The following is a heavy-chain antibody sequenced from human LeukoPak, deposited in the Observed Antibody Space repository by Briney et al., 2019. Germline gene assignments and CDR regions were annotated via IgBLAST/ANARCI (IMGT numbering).Heavy chain of an antibody. J-gene: IGHJ5*02. CDR3: ARDYRIAAAGTDWFDP. Sequence: SVKVSCKASGGTFSSYAISWVRQAPGQGLEWMGGIIPILGTANYAQKFQGRVTITADESTSTAYMELSSLRSEDTAVYYCARDYRIAAAGTDWFDPWGQGTLVTVSS. V-gene: IGHV1-69*13. CDR1: GGTFSSYA. CDR2: IIPILGTA. D-gene: IGHD6-13*01.